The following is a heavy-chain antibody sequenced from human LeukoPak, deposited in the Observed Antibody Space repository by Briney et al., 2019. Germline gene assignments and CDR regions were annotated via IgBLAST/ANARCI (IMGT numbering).Heavy chain of an antibody. V-gene: IGHV3-21*01. CDR2: ISSGSSYI. D-gene: IGHD3-22*01. CDR3: ARESSVVVIDY. Sequence: PGGSLRLSCAASGFTFSSYSMNWVRQAPGKGLEWVSSISSGSSYIYYADSVKGRFTISRDNAKNSLYLQMNSLRAEGTAVYYCARESSVVVIDYWGQGTLVTVSS. J-gene: IGHJ4*02. CDR1: GFTFSSYS.